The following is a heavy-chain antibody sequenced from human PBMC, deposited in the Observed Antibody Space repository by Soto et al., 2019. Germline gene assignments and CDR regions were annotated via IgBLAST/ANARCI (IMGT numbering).Heavy chain of an antibody. J-gene: IGHJ3*02. Sequence: SETLSLTCAVYGGSFSVYYWSWIRQPPGKGLEWIGEINHSGSTNYNPSLKSRVTISVDTSKNQFSLKLSSVTAADTAVYYCARDHNYDFWSGYYMAFDIWGQGTMVTVSS. V-gene: IGHV4-34*01. CDR3: ARDHNYDFWSGYYMAFDI. CDR2: INHSGST. D-gene: IGHD3-3*01. CDR1: GGSFSVYY.